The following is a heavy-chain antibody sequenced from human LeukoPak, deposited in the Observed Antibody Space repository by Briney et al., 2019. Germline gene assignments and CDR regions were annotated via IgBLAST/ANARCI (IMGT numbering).Heavy chain of an antibody. CDR3: AREGLTVNYYFDY. CDR2: IIPIFGTG. J-gene: IGHJ4*02. Sequence: ASVKVSCKASVGTFSSYAISWVRQAPGQGLEWMGGIIPIFGTGNHAQKFQGRVTITADESTSTAYMELSSLRAEDTAVYYCAREGLTVNYYFDYWGQGTLVTVSS. CDR1: VGTFSSYA. D-gene: IGHD4-17*01. V-gene: IGHV1-69*01.